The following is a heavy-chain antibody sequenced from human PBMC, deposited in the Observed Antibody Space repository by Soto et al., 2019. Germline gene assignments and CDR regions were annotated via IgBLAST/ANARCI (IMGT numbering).Heavy chain of an antibody. CDR2: ISGGTGQT. Sequence: ASVKVSCKASGYTFTTHAMHWVRQAPGQSLEWMGWISGGTGQTKHSQGFQGRVNITRDTSASTAYMELSSLRSEDTAVYYCARGKGMEENYYYYGLDIWGQGTTVTVSS. J-gene: IGHJ6*02. CDR3: ARGKGMEENYYYYGLDI. D-gene: IGHD1-1*01. CDR1: GYTFTTHA. V-gene: IGHV1-3*01.